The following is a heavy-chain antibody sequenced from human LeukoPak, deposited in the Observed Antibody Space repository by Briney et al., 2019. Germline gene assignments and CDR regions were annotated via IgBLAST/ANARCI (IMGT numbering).Heavy chain of an antibody. J-gene: IGHJ3*02. CDR1: GFTVSSNY. CDR3: ARELRERGVFDI. CDR2: IYSDGST. Sequence: PGGSLRLFCAASGFTVSSNYMSWVRQAPGKGLEWVSEIYSDGSTYYAASVKGRFSISRDNSKNTVYLQMNSLRAEDAALYYCARELRERGVFDIWGQGTMVAVSS. V-gene: IGHV3-53*01. D-gene: IGHD1-26*01.